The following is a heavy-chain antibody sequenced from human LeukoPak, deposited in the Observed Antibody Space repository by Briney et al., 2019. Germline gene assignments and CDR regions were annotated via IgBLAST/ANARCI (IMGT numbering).Heavy chain of an antibody. Sequence: GASVKVSCKASGYAFTSYYIHWVRQAPGQGLEWMGWISAYNGNTNYAQKLQGRVTMTTDTSTSTAYMELRSLRSDDTAVYYCARDGLDDYVWGSYRTIDYWGQGTLVTVSS. CDR2: ISAYNGNT. CDR3: ARDGLDDYVWGSYRTIDY. J-gene: IGHJ4*02. CDR1: GYAFTSYY. V-gene: IGHV1-18*04. D-gene: IGHD3-16*02.